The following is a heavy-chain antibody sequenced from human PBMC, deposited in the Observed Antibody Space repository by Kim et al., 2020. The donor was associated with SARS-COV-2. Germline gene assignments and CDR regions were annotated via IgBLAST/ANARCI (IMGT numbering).Heavy chain of an antibody. CDR3: AREDYSNYEDAFDI. Sequence: ADTGKGLSTISRDSSENSLYLQMNSLRAEDTAVYYCAREDYSNYEDAFDIWGQGTMVTVSS. D-gene: IGHD4-4*01. V-gene: IGHV3-11*04. J-gene: IGHJ3*02.